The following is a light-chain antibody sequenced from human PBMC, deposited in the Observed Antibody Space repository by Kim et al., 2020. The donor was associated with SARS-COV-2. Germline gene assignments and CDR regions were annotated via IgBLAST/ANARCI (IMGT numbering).Light chain of an antibody. CDR1: QGIRNY. CDR3: QQCKGAPWT. CDR2: AAS. J-gene: IGKJ1*01. V-gene: IGKV1-27*01. Sequence: SVGDGGTYTCRASQGIRNYLAWYRQKPGKVPKLLIYAASALRSGVPSRFSGSGSGTDFTLTITSLQPEDVAVYYCQQCKGAPWTFGHGTKVDIK.